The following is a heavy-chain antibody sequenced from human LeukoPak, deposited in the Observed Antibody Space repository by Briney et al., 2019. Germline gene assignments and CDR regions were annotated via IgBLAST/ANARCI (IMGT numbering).Heavy chain of an antibody. V-gene: IGHV3-30*04. CDR2: ISYDGSNK. J-gene: IGHJ4*02. Sequence: GGSLRLSCAASGFTFSSYAMLWVRQAPGKGLEWVAVISYDGSNKYYADSVKGRFTISRDNSKNTLYLQMNSLRAEDTAVYYCARDLYSSSWYYFDYWGQGTLVTVSS. CDR3: ARDLYSSSWYYFDY. CDR1: GFTFSSYA. D-gene: IGHD6-13*01.